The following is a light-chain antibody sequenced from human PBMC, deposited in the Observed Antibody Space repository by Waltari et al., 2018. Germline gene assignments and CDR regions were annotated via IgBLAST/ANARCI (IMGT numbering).Light chain of an antibody. J-gene: IGKJ5*01. CDR3: QQLNSYPIT. V-gene: IGKV1-9*01. CDR2: AAS. Sequence: DIQFTQSPSFLSASVGDRVTITCRASQGSSSYLAWYQQKPGKAPKLLIYAASTLQSGVTSRFSGSGSGTEFTLTISSLQPEDSATYYCQQLNSYPITFGQGTRVESK. CDR1: QGSSSY.